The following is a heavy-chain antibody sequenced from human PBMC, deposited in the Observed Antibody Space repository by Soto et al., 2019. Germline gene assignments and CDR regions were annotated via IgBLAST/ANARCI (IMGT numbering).Heavy chain of an antibody. CDR3: ARDVTILGVDYYYYYGMDV. CDR2: IWYDGSNK. Sequence: GGSLRLSCAASGFTFSSYGMHWVRQAPGKGLEWVAVIWYDGSNKYYADSVKGRFTISRDNSKNTLYLQMNSLRAEDAAVYYCARDVTILGVDYYYYYGMDVWGQGTTVTVSS. J-gene: IGHJ6*02. V-gene: IGHV3-33*01. D-gene: IGHD3-3*01. CDR1: GFTFSSYG.